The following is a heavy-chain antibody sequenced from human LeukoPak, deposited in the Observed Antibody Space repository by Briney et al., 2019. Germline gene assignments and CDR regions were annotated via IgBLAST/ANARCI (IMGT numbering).Heavy chain of an antibody. Sequence: GGSLRLSCAASGFTFSDYLMSWVRQAPGKGLEWVSSISSSSSYIYYADSVKGRFTISRDYAKNLLYLQMNSLRIEDTAVYYCARDHGIPGSGSYRFDYWGHGTLVTVSS. D-gene: IGHD3-10*01. CDR2: ISSSSSYI. CDR3: ARDHGIPGSGSYRFDY. CDR1: GFTFSDYL. J-gene: IGHJ4*01. V-gene: IGHV3-21*06.